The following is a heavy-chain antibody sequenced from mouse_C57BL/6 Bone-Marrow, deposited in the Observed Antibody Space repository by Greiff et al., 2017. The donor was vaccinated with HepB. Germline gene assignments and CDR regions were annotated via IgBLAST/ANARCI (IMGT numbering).Heavy chain of an antibody. CDR1: GYTFTDYY. J-gene: IGHJ3*01. CDR2: INPNNGGT. CDR3: ARDYYSNYVDWFAY. V-gene: IGHV1-26*01. D-gene: IGHD2-5*01. Sequence: EVQLQQSGPELVKPGASVKISCKASGYTFTDYYMNWVKQSHGKSLEWIGDINPNNGGTSYNQKFKGKATLTVDKSSSTAYMELRSLTSEDSAVYYCARDYYSNYVDWFAYWGQGTLVTVSA.